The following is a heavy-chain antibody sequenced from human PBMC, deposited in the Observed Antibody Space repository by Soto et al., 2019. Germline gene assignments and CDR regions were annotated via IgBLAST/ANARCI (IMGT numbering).Heavy chain of an antibody. V-gene: IGHV3-64*01. CDR1: GFTFSSYA. CDR3: ARRDGYNFDY. D-gene: IGHD5-12*01. Sequence: EVQLVESGGGLVQPGGSLRLSCAASGFTFSSYAMHWVRQAPGKGLEYVSAISSNGGSTYYANSVKGRFTISRDNSKNTLYLQMGSLRAEDMAVYDCARRDGYNFDYWGQGTLVTVSS. J-gene: IGHJ4*02. CDR2: ISSNGGST.